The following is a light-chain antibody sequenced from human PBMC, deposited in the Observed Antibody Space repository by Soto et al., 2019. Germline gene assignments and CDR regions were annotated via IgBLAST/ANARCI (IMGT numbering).Light chain of an antibody. CDR3: QQYGRSLWT. J-gene: IGKJ1*01. CDR1: QSIGSDY. Sequence: EIVLTQSPGTLSLSPGERATLSCRASQSIGSDYLAWYQQTPGQAPRLLMYGASTRATGIPDRFSGSGSGTDFTLTISRLEPEDFAVYYCQQYGRSLWTFGQGTKVEIK. CDR2: GAS. V-gene: IGKV3-20*01.